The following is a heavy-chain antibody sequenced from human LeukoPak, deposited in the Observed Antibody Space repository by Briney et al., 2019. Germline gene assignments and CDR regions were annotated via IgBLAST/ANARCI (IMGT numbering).Heavy chain of an antibody. Sequence: GASVKVSCKASGYTFTGYYMHWVRQATGQGREWMGIINPSGGSTSYAQKFQGRVTMTRDMSTSTVYMEVSSLRSEDTAVYYCARDLAADGRVPDYWGQGTLVTVSS. D-gene: IGHD6-13*01. CDR2: INPSGGST. CDR1: GYTFTGYY. V-gene: IGHV1-46*01. J-gene: IGHJ4*02. CDR3: ARDLAADGRVPDY.